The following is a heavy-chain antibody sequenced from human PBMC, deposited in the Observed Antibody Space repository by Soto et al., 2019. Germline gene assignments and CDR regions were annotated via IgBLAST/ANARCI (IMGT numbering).Heavy chain of an antibody. Sequence: QVQLQESGPGLVKPSQTLSLTCTVSGGSISSGGYYWSWIRQHPGKGLEWIGYIYYSGSTYYNPSLKSRVTISVDTSKNQFSLKLSSVTAADTAVYYWARAAEKRVRGKITCDYWGQGTLVTVSS. CDR2: IYYSGST. D-gene: IGHD3-10*01. CDR3: ARAAEKRVRGKITCDY. J-gene: IGHJ4*02. CDR1: GGSISSGGYY. V-gene: IGHV4-31*03.